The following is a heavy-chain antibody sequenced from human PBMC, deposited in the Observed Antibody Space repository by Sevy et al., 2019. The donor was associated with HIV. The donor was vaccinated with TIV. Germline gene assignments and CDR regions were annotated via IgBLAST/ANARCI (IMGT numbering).Heavy chain of an antibody. J-gene: IGHJ6*02. V-gene: IGHV3-33*01. Sequence: GGSLRLSCAACGFIFSNHGMHWVRQAPGKGLEWVARIWYDGSDTYYGESVKGRFTISRDNSQNTVDLQMNSLRVEDTAVYYCARDVDSNYDGIDAWGQGTTVTVSS. CDR2: IWYDGSDT. D-gene: IGHD4-4*01. CDR1: GFIFSNHG. CDR3: ARDVDSNYDGIDA.